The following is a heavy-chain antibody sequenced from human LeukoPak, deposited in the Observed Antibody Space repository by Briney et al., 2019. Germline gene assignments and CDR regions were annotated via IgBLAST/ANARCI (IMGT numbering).Heavy chain of an antibody. D-gene: IGHD6-13*01. CDR3: ASLSWYRTNDAFDI. CDR1: GFTFSSYW. CDR2: IKQDGSEK. J-gene: IGHJ3*02. Sequence: GGSLRLSCAASGFTFSSYWMSWVRQAPGKGLEWVANIKQDGSEKYYVDSVKGRFTISRDNAKNSLYLQMNSLRAEDTAVYYCASLSWYRTNDAFDIWGQGTMVTVSS. V-gene: IGHV3-7*01.